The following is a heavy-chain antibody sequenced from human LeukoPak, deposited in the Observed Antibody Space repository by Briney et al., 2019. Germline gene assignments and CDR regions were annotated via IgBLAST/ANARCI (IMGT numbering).Heavy chain of an antibody. CDR3: ASTSSSANYYYYGMDV. CDR2: TYYRSKWYN. Sequence: SQTLSLTCAISGDSVSSNSAAWNWIRQSPSRGLEWLGRTYYRSKWYNDYAVSVKSRITISPDTSKNQFSLQLNSVTPEDTAVYYCASTSSSANYYYYGMDVWGQGTTVTVSS. V-gene: IGHV6-1*01. CDR1: GDSVSSNSAA. D-gene: IGHD6-25*01. J-gene: IGHJ6*02.